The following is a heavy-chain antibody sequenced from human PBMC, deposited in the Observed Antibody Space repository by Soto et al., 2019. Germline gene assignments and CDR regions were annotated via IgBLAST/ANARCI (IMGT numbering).Heavy chain of an antibody. Sequence: QVQLVQSGAEVKKPGASVKVSCKASGYTFTTYDISWVRQAPGQGLEWMGRISTYNGNTNYPQSLQGRLTMTTDTSTTTAYMELRSLRSDDTAVYYCARDPYHVLMVNGPRLYAMDVWGQGTTVPVSS. J-gene: IGHJ6*02. D-gene: IGHD2-8*01. CDR1: GYTFTTYD. CDR3: ARDPYHVLMVNGPRLYAMDV. V-gene: IGHV1-18*01. CDR2: ISTYNGNT.